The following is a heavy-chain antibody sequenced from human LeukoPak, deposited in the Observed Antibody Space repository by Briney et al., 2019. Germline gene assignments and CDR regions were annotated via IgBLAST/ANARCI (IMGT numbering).Heavy chain of an antibody. J-gene: IGHJ4*02. Sequence: PGGSLRLSCAASGFTVSSNYMSWVRQAPGKGLEWVSVIHSDGSTFYADSVKGRFTISRDNAKNTLYLQMNSLRAEDSAVYYCARDLCGGDCYFDYWGQGTLVTVSS. V-gene: IGHV3-53*01. CDR3: ARDLCGGDCYFDY. D-gene: IGHD2-21*01. CDR1: GFTVSSNY. CDR2: IHSDGST.